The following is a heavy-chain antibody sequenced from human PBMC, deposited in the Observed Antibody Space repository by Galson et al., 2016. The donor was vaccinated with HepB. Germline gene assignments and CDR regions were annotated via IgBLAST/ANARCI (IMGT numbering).Heavy chain of an antibody. J-gene: IGHJ5*02. V-gene: IGHV1-46*01. CDR3: ARTGYCTGGSCRNWLDP. D-gene: IGHD2-8*02. CDR1: GYTFITYY. CDR2: VNPSGGIT. Sequence: SVKVSCKASGYTFITYYIHWVRQAPGQGLEWIGIVNPSGGITSYAQKLEGRVTKTRDTSASTVYMELSSLSSDDTAVYYCARTGYCTGGSCRNWLDPWGQGTPVTVSS.